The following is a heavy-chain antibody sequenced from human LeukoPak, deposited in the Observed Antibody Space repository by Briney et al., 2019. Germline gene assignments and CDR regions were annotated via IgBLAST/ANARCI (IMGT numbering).Heavy chain of an antibody. Sequence: GGSLRLSCAASGFTFSSYWMHWVRQAPGKGLVWVSRINSDGSSTSYADSVKGRFTISRDNAKDTLYLQMNSLRAEDTAVYYCASQYYDILTGYYYLRYWGQGTLVTVSS. J-gene: IGHJ4*02. D-gene: IGHD3-9*01. CDR3: ASQYYDILTGYYYLRY. V-gene: IGHV3-74*01. CDR2: INSDGSST. CDR1: GFTFSSYW.